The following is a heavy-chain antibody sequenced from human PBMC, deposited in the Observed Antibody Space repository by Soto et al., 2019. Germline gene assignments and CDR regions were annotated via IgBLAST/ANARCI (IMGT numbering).Heavy chain of an antibody. D-gene: IGHD2-2*01. J-gene: IGHJ6*02. V-gene: IGHV3-21*01. CDR2: ISSSSSSDYI. CDR3: TRQGSSMKYYTMDV. Sequence: GGSLRLSCAASGFTFSTYSMNWVRQAPGKGLEWVSSISSSSSSDYIYYADSVKGRFSISRDNAKNSLYLQMNSLRAEDTAVYYCTRQGSSMKYYTMDVWGQGXTVTVYS. CDR1: GFTFSTYS.